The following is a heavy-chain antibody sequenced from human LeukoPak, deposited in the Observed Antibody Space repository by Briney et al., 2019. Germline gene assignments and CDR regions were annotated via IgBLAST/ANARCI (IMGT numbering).Heavy chain of an antibody. Sequence: ASVKVSCKASGYTFTSYYMHWVRQAPGQGLEWMGIINPSGGSTSYAQKFQGRVTMTGDTSISTAYMELSRLRSDDTAVYYCARDRSGTARPSYFDYWGQGTLVTVSS. V-gene: IGHV1-46*01. D-gene: IGHD6-6*01. J-gene: IGHJ4*02. CDR1: GYTFTSYY. CDR2: INPSGGST. CDR3: ARDRSGTARPSYFDY.